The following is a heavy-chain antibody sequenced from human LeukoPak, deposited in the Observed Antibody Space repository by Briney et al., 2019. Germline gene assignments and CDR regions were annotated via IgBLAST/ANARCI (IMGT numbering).Heavy chain of an antibody. CDR3: ARDRAPGSWQGALDI. CDR1: GFTFSRHY. Sequence: GGSLRLSCAASGFTFSRHYMNWVRQSPGKGLEWVANIKQDGSETYYVDSVKGRFTISRDNAKNALLLQMNALRAEDTAVYYCARDRAPGSWQGALDIWGQGTVVTVSS. CDR2: IKQDGSET. J-gene: IGHJ3*02. V-gene: IGHV3-7*01. D-gene: IGHD1-26*01.